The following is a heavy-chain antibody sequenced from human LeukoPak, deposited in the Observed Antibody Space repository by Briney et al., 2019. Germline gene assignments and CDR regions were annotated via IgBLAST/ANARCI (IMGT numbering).Heavy chain of an antibody. V-gene: IGHV4-39*07. Sequence: SETLSLTCTVSGGSISSSSYYWGWIRQPPGKGLEWIGSIYYSGSTYYNPSLKSRVTVSVDTSKNQFSLKLSSVTAADTAVYYCARDVGYYDSSGSYDAFDIWGQGTMVTVSS. CDR3: ARDVGYYDSSGSYDAFDI. J-gene: IGHJ3*02. CDR2: IYYSGST. CDR1: GGSISSSSYY. D-gene: IGHD3-22*01.